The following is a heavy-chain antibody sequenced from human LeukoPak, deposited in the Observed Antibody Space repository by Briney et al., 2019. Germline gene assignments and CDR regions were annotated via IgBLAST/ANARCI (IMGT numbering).Heavy chain of an antibody. V-gene: IGHV4-34*01. CDR3: ARTGSDVLRFSEGLYVS. D-gene: IGHD3-3*01. Sequence: SESLLHACAVYGGSFSGYYWSWIRQPPGKGLEWIGEINHSGSTNYNPSLSSRVNISVDTSKNQFSLKLSSVTAADTAVYYCARTGSDVLRFSEGLYVSWGQGTLVTVSS. CDR1: GGSFSGYY. CDR2: INHSGST. J-gene: IGHJ5*02.